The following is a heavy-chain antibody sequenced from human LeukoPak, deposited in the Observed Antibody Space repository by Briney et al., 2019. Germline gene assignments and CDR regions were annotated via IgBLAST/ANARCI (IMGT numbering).Heavy chain of an antibody. D-gene: IGHD2-21*02. Sequence: GESLKISCRGSGYGFPDYWIGWVRQMPGKGPEWMGTINPADSEAKYNPSLQGRVTISADKSIYTAYLQWSSLKASDTAMYYCARHGYCGGDCFYGEFDYWGQGVLVTVSS. CDR1: GYGFPDYW. CDR2: INPADSEA. J-gene: IGHJ4*02. CDR3: ARHGYCGGDCFYGEFDY. V-gene: IGHV5-51*01.